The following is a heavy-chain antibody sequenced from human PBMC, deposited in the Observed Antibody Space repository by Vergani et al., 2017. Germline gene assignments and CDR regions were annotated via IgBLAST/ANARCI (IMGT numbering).Heavy chain of an antibody. CDR1: GGSVRTSIGYY. V-gene: IGHV4-61*10. CDR2: IFSSGTT. CDR3: ARVMYRDEASTGYRLEGMDI. D-gene: IGHD3-9*01. J-gene: IGHJ6*02. Sequence: QVQLQESGPGLLKPSETLSLSCTVSGGSVRTSIGYYWTWIRQPAGKTLEWIGEIFSSGTTNYNPSFKNRVTMSVDTSKNQFSLKLNSVTAADTAVYFCARVMYRDEASTGYRLEGMDIWGQGTTVTISS.